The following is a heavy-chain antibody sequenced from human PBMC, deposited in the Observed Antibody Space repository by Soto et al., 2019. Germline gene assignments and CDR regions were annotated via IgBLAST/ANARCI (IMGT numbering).Heavy chain of an antibody. Sequence: PWGSLRLSCAAARFTFSDYGMHWVRQAPGKGLEWVAVISYDGSNKYYADSVKGRFTISRDNSKNTLYLQMNSLRAEDTAVYYCAKDHSPSYAFDIWGQGTMVTVSS. CDR3: AKDHSPSYAFDI. CDR1: RFTFSDYG. D-gene: IGHD3-16*02. V-gene: IGHV3-30*18. CDR2: ISYDGSNK. J-gene: IGHJ3*02.